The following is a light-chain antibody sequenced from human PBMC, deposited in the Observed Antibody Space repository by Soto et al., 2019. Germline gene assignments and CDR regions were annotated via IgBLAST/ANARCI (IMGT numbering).Light chain of an antibody. CDR1: QNINRY. CDR3: QQRSNWPIT. V-gene: IGKV3-11*01. J-gene: IGKJ5*01. CDR2: DAS. Sequence: VLTQSPATSSLSPGGRATLSCRASQNINRYLAWYHQKPGQPPRLLIYDASTRATGIPARFSGSGSGTDFTLTISSLEPEDFAVYYCQQRSNWPITVGQGTRLEIK.